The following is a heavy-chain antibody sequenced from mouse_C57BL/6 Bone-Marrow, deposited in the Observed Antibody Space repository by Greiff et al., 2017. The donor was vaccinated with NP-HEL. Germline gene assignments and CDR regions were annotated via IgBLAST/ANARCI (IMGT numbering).Heavy chain of an antibody. CDR3: ARNGSEGYAMDY. CDR2: IYPGDGDT. J-gene: IGHJ4*01. D-gene: IGHD1-1*01. Sequence: QVQLQQSGPELVKPGASVKISCKASGYAFSSSWMNWVKQRPGKGLEWIGRIYPGDGDTNYNGKFKDKATLTADKSSSTAYMQLSSLTYEDSAVYYCARNGSEGYAMDYWGQGTSVTVSS. V-gene: IGHV1-82*01. CDR1: GYAFSSSW.